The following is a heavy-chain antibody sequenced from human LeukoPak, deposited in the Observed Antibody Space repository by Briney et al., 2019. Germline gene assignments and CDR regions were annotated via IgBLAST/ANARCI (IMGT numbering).Heavy chain of an antibody. Sequence: XAAXXXIRQSPSRGLEWXGRTYYRSKWYNDYAVSVKSRITINPDTSKNQFSLQLNSVTPEDTAVYYCARFSDRVAVATFDYWGQGTLVTVSS. CDR2: TYYRSKWYN. J-gene: IGHJ4*02. CDR1: XAA. CDR3: ARFSDRVAVATFDY. D-gene: IGHD6-19*01. V-gene: IGHV6-1*01.